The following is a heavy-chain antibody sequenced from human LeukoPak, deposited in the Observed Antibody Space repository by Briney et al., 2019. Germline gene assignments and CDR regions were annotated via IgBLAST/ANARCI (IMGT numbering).Heavy chain of an antibody. CDR1: GFTFSDYY. CDR2: IYSSGST. V-gene: IGHV4-59*01. J-gene: IGHJ3*02. D-gene: IGHD3-22*01. Sequence: GSLRLSCAASGFTFSDYYMSWIRQPPGKGLESIGYIYSSGSTHYNPSLKGRVTISVDTSKNQFSLKLSSVTAADTAVYYCARARNYYDSSGFYYEGDAFDIWGQGTMVTVSS. CDR3: ARARNYYDSSGFYYEGDAFDI.